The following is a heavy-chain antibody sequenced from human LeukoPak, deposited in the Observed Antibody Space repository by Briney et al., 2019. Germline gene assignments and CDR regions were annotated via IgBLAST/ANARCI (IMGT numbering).Heavy chain of an antibody. CDR3: TTDATIIRITMIVGSY. CDR1: GFTFSNAW. Sequence: GGSLRLSCAASGFTFSNAWMSWVRQAPGKGLEWVGRIKSKTDGGTTDYAAPVKGRFTISRDDSKNTLYLQINSLKTEDTAVYYCTTDATIIRITMIVGSYWGQGTLVTVSS. J-gene: IGHJ4*02. V-gene: IGHV3-15*01. D-gene: IGHD3-22*01. CDR2: IKSKTDGGTT.